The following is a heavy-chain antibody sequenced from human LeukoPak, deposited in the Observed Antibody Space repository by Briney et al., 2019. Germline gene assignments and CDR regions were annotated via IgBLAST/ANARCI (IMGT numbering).Heavy chain of an antibody. V-gene: IGHV3-23*01. Sequence: GGSLRLSCAASGFTFSTFAMSWVRQPPGKGLEWVSNIFPSGGEIHYADSVRGRFTISRDNSKSTLSLQMNSLRAEDTAIYYCSTDRQVLFPFESWGEGDLVTVSS. CDR2: IFPSGGEI. CDR3: STDRQVLFPFES. CDR1: GFTFSTFA. J-gene: IGHJ4*02. D-gene: IGHD2-8*02.